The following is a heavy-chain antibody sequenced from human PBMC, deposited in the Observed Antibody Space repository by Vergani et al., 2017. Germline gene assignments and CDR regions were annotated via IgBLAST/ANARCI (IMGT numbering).Heavy chain of an antibody. CDR1: GYTYRSYY. Sequence: QVKVVQSGAEVKAPGASVKVSCEASGYTYRSYYVHWLRQAPGQGLEWMGVINPLGGRATYSRKFQVRVSVTGDSSTTGGTSASMVYMDLTSLTPEDTDVYFCVSSRLRSFEYWGQGTLVTVSS. CDR2: INPLGGRA. J-gene: IGHJ4*02. CDR3: VSSRLRSFEY. D-gene: IGHD4-17*01. V-gene: IGHV1-46*03.